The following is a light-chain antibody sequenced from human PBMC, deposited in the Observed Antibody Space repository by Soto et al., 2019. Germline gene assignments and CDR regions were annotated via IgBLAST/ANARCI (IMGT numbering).Light chain of an antibody. J-gene: IGLJ3*02. V-gene: IGLV4-69*01. CDR3: QTWGTFIRV. Sequence: QPVLTQSPSASASLGASVKLTCTLSSGHSSYAIAWHQQQPEKGPRYLMKLNSDGSHSKGDGIPDRFSGSSTGAERYLTISRLQSDDEAVYYCQTWGTFIRVFGGGTNLTVL. CDR2: LNSDGSH. CDR1: SGHSSYA.